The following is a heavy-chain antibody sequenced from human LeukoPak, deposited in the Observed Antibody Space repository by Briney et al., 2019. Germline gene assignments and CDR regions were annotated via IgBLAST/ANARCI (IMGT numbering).Heavy chain of an antibody. D-gene: IGHD6-19*01. J-gene: IGHJ4*02. Sequence: ASVKDSCKASGGTFSSYAISWVRQAPGQGLEWMGRIIPIFGIANYAQKFQGRVTITADKSTSTAYMELSSLRSEDTAVYYCAIVGHSSGLFDYWGQGTLVTVSS. V-gene: IGHV1-69*04. CDR1: GGTFSSYA. CDR3: AIVGHSSGLFDY. CDR2: IIPIFGIA.